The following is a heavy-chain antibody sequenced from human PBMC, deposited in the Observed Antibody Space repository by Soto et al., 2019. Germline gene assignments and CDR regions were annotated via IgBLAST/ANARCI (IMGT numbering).Heavy chain of an antibody. CDR3: ARARGNDWYSDY. Sequence: DVQLVESGGGLVRPGGSLRLSCTASGFTFSEYSMSWVRQAPGKGLEWVSSITHRGTYVYYADSVKGRFTISRDSASNSLFLQMTSLRAEDTAVYHCARARGNDWYSDYWGQGNLVNVS. CDR2: ITHRGTYV. V-gene: IGHV3-21*01. CDR1: GFTFSEYS. D-gene: IGHD5-12*01. J-gene: IGHJ4*02.